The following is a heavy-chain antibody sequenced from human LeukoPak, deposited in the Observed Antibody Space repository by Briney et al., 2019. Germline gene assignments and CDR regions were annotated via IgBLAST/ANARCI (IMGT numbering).Heavy chain of an antibody. V-gene: IGHV3-23*01. CDR2: IVGNGGGI. J-gene: IGHJ4*02. D-gene: IGHD3-16*02. Sequence: GGSLRLSCAASGFTFSSYWMNWVRQAPGKGLEWVAVIVGNGGGIHYADSVEGRFTISRDNYKNTVYLQMNSLRAEDAAVYYCAKDRIPDGRYSIDYWGQGTLVTVSS. CDR3: AKDRIPDGRYSIDY. CDR1: GFTFSSYW.